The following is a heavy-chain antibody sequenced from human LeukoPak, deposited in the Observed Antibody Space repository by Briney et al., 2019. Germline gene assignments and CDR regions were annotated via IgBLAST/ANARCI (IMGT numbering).Heavy chain of an antibody. D-gene: IGHD5-18*01. J-gene: IGHJ4*02. CDR3: ASGGYSYGSYYFDY. V-gene: IGHV4-34*01. CDR1: GGSFSGYF. CDR2: INHSGST. Sequence: KTSETLSLTCAVYGGSFSGYFWSWIRQPPGKGLEGIGEINHSGSTNYNPSLKSRVTISVDTSKNKFSLKLSSVTAAETAVYYCASGGYSYGSYYFDYWGQGTLVTVSS.